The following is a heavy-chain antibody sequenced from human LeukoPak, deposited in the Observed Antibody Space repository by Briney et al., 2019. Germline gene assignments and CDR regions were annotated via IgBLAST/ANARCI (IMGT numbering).Heavy chain of an antibody. CDR3: ARASLWFGELLDYFDY. CDR2: ISVSGNT. Sequence: PGGSLRLSCAASGFTLSSYAMSWVRQGPGKGLEWVSAISVSGNTYHADSVKGRFTISRDSSKNSLYLQMNSLRAEDTAVYYCARASLWFGELLDYFDYWGQGTLVTVSS. CDR1: GFTLSSYA. D-gene: IGHD3-10*01. V-gene: IGHV3-23*01. J-gene: IGHJ4*02.